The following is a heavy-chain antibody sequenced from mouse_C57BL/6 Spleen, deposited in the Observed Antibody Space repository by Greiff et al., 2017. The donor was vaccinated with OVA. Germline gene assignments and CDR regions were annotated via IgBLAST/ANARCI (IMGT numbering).Heavy chain of an antibody. V-gene: IGHV1-53*01. D-gene: IGHD2-4*01. J-gene: IGHJ3*01. CDR2: INPSNGGT. Sequence: QVQLQQPGTELVKPGASVKLSCKASGYTFTSYWMHWVKQRPGQGLEWIGNINPSNGGTNYNEKFKSKATLTVDKASSKEDMQISSLTSEEHEVYSSAKIEDYVSAWFAYWGQGTLVTVSA. CDR1: GYTFTSYW. CDR3: AKIEDYVSAWFAY.